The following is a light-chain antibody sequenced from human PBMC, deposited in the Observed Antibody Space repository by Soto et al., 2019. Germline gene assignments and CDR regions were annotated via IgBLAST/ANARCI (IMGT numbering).Light chain of an antibody. CDR2: GAS. V-gene: IGKV3-15*01. CDR1: QSISSTY. Sequence: MTQSPSTLSASVGDRATITCRASQSISSTYLAWYQQRPGQAPRLLIHGASARATGIPTRFSGSGSGTGFTLTISSLQSEDFGVYYCQQYNKWPLTFGQGTRLEIK. CDR3: QQYNKWPLT. J-gene: IGKJ5*01.